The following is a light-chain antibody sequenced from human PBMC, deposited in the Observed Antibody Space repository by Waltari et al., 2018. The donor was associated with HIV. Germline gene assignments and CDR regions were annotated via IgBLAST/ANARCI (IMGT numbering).Light chain of an antibody. CDR3: LQDYSDPPT. CDR2: AAS. J-gene: IGKJ4*01. CDR1: HGISND. V-gene: IGKV1-6*01. Sequence: AIQMTQSPSSLSASVGDRVTIHCRASHGISNDLGWYQQKPGKAPKLLIYAASSLQSGVPSRFSGSGSGTDFTLTISSLQPEDFATYYCLQDYSDPPTFGGGTKVEIK.